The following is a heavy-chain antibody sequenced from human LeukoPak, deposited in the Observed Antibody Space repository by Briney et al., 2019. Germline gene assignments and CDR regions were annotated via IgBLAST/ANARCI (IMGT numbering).Heavy chain of an antibody. CDR2: ISDSGGST. J-gene: IGHJ5*02. V-gene: IGHV3-23*01. Sequence: GGSLRLSCAASGFTFSSYAMSWVRQAPGKGLEWVSAISDSGGSTYYADSVKGRFTISRDNSKNTLYLQMNSLRAEDTAVYYCAKDHSSSSWYDWFDPWGQGTLVTVSS. CDR3: AKDHSSSSWYDWFDP. CDR1: GFTFSSYA. D-gene: IGHD6-13*01.